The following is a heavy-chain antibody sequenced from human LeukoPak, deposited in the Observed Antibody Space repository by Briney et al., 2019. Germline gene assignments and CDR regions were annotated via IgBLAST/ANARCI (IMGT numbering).Heavy chain of an antibody. CDR2: IIPIFGTA. Sequence: SVKVSCKASGGTFSSYAISWVRQAPGQGLEWMGRIIPIFGTANYAQKFQGRVTITTDESTGTAYMELSSLRSEDTAVYYCARESGIQLWLRAPFDYWGQGTLVTVSS. D-gene: IGHD5-18*01. J-gene: IGHJ4*02. V-gene: IGHV1-69*05. CDR1: GGTFSSYA. CDR3: ARESGIQLWLRAPFDY.